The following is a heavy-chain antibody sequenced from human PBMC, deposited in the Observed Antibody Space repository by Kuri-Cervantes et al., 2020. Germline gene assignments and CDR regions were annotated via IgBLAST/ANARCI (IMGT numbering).Heavy chain of an antibody. D-gene: IGHD7-27*01. CDR3: ARDPYLGTPQRHQFYMDV. CDR1: GFTFSSYG. CDR2: ISYDGSNN. V-gene: IGHV3-30*03. J-gene: IGHJ6*03. Sequence: GESLKISCAASGFTFSSYGMHWVRQAPGKGLEWVAVISYDGSNNYYADSVKGRFTISRDNSKNTLYLQMNSLRAEDTAVYYCARDPYLGTPQRHQFYMDVWGKGTTVTVSS.